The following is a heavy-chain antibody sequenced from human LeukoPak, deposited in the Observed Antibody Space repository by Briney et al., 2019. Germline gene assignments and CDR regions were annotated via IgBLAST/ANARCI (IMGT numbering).Heavy chain of an antibody. Sequence: ASVKVSCRASGGTFSSYAISWVRQATGQGLEWMGWMNPNSGNTGYAQRFQGRVTITRNTSISTAYMELSSLRSEDTAVYYCARGAYCSSTSCSDYWGQGTLVTVSS. V-gene: IGHV1-8*03. CDR3: ARGAYCSSTSCSDY. CDR1: GGTFSSYA. D-gene: IGHD2-2*01. CDR2: MNPNSGNT. J-gene: IGHJ4*02.